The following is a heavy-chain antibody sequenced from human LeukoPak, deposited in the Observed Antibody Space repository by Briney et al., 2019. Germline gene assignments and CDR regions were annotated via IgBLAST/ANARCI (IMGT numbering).Heavy chain of an antibody. J-gene: IGHJ4*02. Sequence: SETLSLTCTVSGGSISSYYWSWIRQPAGKGLEWIGRIYTTGSTNYNPSLKSRVTMSVDTSKNQFSLRLSSVTATDTAVYYCARYGTGSSFDYWGQGTLVTVSS. V-gene: IGHV4-4*07. CDR1: GGSISSYY. D-gene: IGHD3/OR15-3a*01. CDR2: IYTTGST. CDR3: ARYGTGSSFDY.